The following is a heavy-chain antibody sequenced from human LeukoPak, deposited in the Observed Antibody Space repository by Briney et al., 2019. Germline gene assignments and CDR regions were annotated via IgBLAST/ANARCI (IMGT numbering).Heavy chain of an antibody. CDR2: ISSASNTI. J-gene: IGHJ5*02. Sequence: GGSLRLSCAASGFTFSSYSMNWVRQAPGKGLEWVSYISSASNTIYYADSVKGRFTFSRDNAKNSLYLQMNGLRAEDTAMYYWARDGWFGDYNWCDPWGQGALVTVSS. D-gene: IGHD3-10*01. V-gene: IGHV3-48*01. CDR1: GFTFSSYS. CDR3: ARDGWFGDYNWCDP.